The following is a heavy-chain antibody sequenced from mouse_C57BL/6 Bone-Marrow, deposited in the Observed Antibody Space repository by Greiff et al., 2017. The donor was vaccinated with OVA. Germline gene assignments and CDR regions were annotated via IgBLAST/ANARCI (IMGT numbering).Heavy chain of an antibody. CDR3: ARGGYYFYYFDY. V-gene: IGHV1-81*01. CDR2: IYPRSGNT. Sequence: QVQLKQSGAELARPGASVKLSCKASGYTFTSYGISWVKQRTGQGLEWIGEIYPRSGNTYYNEKFKGKATLTVDKPSSTAYMQLSSLTSEDSAVYYCARGGYYFYYFDYWGQGTTLTVSS. CDR1: GYTFTSYG. J-gene: IGHJ2*01. D-gene: IGHD2-3*01.